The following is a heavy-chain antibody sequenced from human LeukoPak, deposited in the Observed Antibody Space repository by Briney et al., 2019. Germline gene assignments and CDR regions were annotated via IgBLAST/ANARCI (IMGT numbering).Heavy chain of an antibody. V-gene: IGHV3-23*01. CDR1: GFAFSSYE. D-gene: IGHD2-2*01. CDR2: ISGSGGST. CDR3: AKGKGVVPAAMPSDY. Sequence: GGSLRLSCAASGFAFSSYEINWVRQAPGKGLEWVSAISGSGGSTYYADSVKGRFTISRDNSKNTLYLQMNSLRAEDTAVYYCAKGKGVVPAAMPSDYWGQGTLVTVSS. J-gene: IGHJ4*02.